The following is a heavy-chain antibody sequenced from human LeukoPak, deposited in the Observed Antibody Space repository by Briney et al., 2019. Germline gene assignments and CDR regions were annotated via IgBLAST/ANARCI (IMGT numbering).Heavy chain of an antibody. Sequence: GESLKISCKGSGYSFTSYWIGWVRQMPGKGLEWMGIIYPGDSDTRYSPSFQGQVTISADKSISTAYLQWSSLKASDTAMYCCARMDIAAADTYNWFDPWGQGTLVTVSS. CDR2: IYPGDSDT. CDR3: ARMDIAAADTYNWFDP. CDR1: GYSFTSYW. J-gene: IGHJ5*02. D-gene: IGHD6-13*01. V-gene: IGHV5-51*01.